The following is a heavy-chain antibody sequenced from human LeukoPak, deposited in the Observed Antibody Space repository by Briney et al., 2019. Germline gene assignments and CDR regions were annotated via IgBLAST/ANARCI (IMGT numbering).Heavy chain of an antibody. J-gene: IGHJ4*02. V-gene: IGHV3-23*01. CDR2: ISGSGGST. Sequence: GGSLRLSCAASGFTFSTYAVNWVRQAPGKGLEWVSAISGSGGSTYYADSVKGRFTISRDNSKNTLYLQMNSLRAEDTAVYYCAKDVEMATILAGFGFDYWGQGTLVTVSS. D-gene: IGHD5-24*01. CDR1: GFTFSTYA. CDR3: AKDVEMATILAGFGFDY.